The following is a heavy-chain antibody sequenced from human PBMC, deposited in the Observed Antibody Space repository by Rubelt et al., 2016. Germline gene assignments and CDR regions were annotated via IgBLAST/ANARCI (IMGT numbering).Heavy chain of an antibody. V-gene: IGHV4-31*03. Sequence: QVQLQESGPGLVKPSQTLSLTCTVSGGSISSGGYYWSWIRQHPGKGLEWIGYIYYSGSTYYNPSLKSRVTISVDTSKNQFSLKLSSVTAADTAVYYCARERVAAAGTGYHFDYWGQGTLVTVSS. CDR1: GGSISSGGYY. CDR3: ARERVAAAGTGYHFDY. CDR2: IYYSGST. J-gene: IGHJ4*02. D-gene: IGHD6-13*01.